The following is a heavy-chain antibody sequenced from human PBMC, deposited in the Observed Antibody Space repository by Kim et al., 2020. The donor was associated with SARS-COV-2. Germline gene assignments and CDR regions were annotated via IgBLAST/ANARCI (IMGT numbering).Heavy chain of an antibody. CDR2: LICGNT. J-gene: IGHJ4*02. V-gene: IGHV1-8*01. Sequence: LICGNTGYAQKFQGRVTLTSNTSISTAYMGLNSLRSEDTAVYYCARVIDYWGQGTLVTVSS. CDR3: ARVIDY.